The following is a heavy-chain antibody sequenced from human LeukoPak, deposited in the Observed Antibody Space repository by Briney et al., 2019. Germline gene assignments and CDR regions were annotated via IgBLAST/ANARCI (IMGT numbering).Heavy chain of an antibody. J-gene: IGHJ3*02. Sequence: ASVKVSCKASGYTFTSYDINWVRQSTGQGLEWMGWMNPNSGNTGYAQKFQRRVTMTRNTSISTAYMELSSLRSEDTAMYYCARGWRRITMIVVVTITGVRAFDIWGQGTMVTVSS. CDR1: GYTFTSYD. V-gene: IGHV1-8*01. D-gene: IGHD3-22*01. CDR3: ARGWRRITMIVVVTITGVRAFDI. CDR2: MNPNSGNT.